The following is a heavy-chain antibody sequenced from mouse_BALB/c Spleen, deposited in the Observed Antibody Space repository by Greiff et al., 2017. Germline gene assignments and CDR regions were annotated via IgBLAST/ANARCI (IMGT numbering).Heavy chain of an antibody. CDR1: GFNIKDTY. CDR3: ARDGYEGGDLY. V-gene: IGHV14-3*02. D-gene: IGHD2-2*01. Sequence: VQLQQSGAELVKPGASVQLSCTASGFNIKDTYMHWVKQRPEQGLEWIGRIDPANGNTKYDPKFQGKATITADTSSNTAYLQPSSLTSEDTAVYYCARDGYEGGDLYGGEGTLVTVSA. CDR2: IDPANGNT. J-gene: IGHJ3*01.